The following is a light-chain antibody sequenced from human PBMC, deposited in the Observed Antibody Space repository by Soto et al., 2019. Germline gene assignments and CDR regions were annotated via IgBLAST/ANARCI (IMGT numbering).Light chain of an antibody. J-gene: IGLJ1*01. CDR3: AAWDDSLSGYV. CDR2: RNN. V-gene: IGLV1-47*01. Sequence: QSVLTQPPSASGTPGQRVTMSCSGSSSNIGSNYVYWYQQLPGTAPNLLIYRNNQRPSGVPDRFSGSTSGTSASLAISGLRSEDEADYYCAAWDDSLSGYVFGTGTQLTVL. CDR1: SSNIGSNY.